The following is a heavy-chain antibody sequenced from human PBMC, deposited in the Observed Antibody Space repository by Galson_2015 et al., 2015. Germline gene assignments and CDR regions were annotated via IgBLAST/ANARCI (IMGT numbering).Heavy chain of an antibody. CDR2: IIPISGTT. J-gene: IGHJ4*02. CDR3: ARWAGLGSYYETSLDY. D-gene: IGHD3-10*01. V-gene: IGHV1-69*13. CDR1: GVTFSNNV. Sequence: SVKVSCKASGVTFSNNVITWVRQAPGQGLEWVGGIIPISGTTKYAQKFQGTVTITADESTSTVYMELRSLRSEDTAVYYCARWAGLGSYYETSLDYWGQGTLITVSS.